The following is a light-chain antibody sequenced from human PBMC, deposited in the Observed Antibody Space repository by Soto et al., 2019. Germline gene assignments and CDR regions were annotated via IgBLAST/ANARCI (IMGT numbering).Light chain of an antibody. V-gene: IGLV2-14*01. CDR1: SSDVGVHNF. CDR3: SSYTPADTWV. Sequence: QSALTQPASVSGSPGQSISISCTGSSSDVGVHNFVSWYQHHPGKAPKVMIYGVTNRPSGGSNRFSGSKSGNTASLTISGLHAEDEADYYFSSYTPADTWVFGGRTKPTVL. CDR2: GVT. J-gene: IGLJ3*02.